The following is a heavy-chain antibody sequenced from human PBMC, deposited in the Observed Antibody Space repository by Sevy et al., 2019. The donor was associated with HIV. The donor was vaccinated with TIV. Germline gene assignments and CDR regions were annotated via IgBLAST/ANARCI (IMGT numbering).Heavy chain of an antibody. Sequence: SETLSFTCTVSGGSISSYYWSWIRQPPGKGLEWIGYIYYSGSTNYNPSLKSRVTISVDTSKNQFSLKLSSVTAADTAVYYCARRHHSSTWYEDYWGHGTLVTVSS. D-gene: IGHD6-13*01. V-gene: IGHV4-59*01. J-gene: IGHJ4*01. CDR3: ARRHHSSTWYEDY. CDR2: IYYSGST. CDR1: GGSISSYY.